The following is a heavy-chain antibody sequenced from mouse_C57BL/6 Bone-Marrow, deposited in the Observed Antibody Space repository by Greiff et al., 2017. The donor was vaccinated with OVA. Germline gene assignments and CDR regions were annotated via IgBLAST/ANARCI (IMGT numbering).Heavy chain of an antibody. Sequence: QVQLQQSGAELVRPGASVKLSCKASGYTFTDYYINWVKQRPGQGLEWIARIYPGSGNTYYNEKFKGKATLTAEKSSSTAYMQLSSLTSEDSAVYFCALITTVVATHWYFDVWGTGTTVTVSS. CDR1: GYTFTDYY. D-gene: IGHD1-1*01. CDR3: ALITTVVATHWYFDV. CDR2: IYPGSGNT. V-gene: IGHV1-76*01. J-gene: IGHJ1*03.